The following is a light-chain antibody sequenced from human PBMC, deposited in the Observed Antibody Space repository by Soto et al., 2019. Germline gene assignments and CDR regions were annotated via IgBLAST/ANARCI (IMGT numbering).Light chain of an antibody. V-gene: IGLV2-14*01. J-gene: IGLJ1*01. CDR2: EVS. Sequence: QSALTQPPSASGSPGQSVIISCTGTKSDIGVYDFVSWYQQHPGKAPKLMIYEVSNRPSGVSNRFSGSKSGNTASLTISGLQAEDEADYYCSSYTSSSTYVFGTGTKLTVL. CDR3: SSYTSSSTYV. CDR1: KSDIGVYDF.